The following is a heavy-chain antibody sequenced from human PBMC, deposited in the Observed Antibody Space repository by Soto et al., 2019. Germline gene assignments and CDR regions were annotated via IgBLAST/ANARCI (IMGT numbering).Heavy chain of an antibody. Sequence: GGSLRPSCAASGFTFSDYYMSWIRQAPGKGLEWVSYISSSGATIYYADSVKGRFTISRDNAKNSLYLQMNSLRAEDTAVYYCARENRKLGYCSSTSCPFDYWGQGTLVTVSS. J-gene: IGHJ4*02. D-gene: IGHD2-2*01. CDR1: GFTFSDYY. V-gene: IGHV3-11*01. CDR2: ISSSGATI. CDR3: ARENRKLGYCSSTSCPFDY.